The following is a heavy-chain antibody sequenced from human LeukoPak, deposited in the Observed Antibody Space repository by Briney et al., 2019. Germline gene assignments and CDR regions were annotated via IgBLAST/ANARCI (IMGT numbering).Heavy chain of an antibody. CDR3: ARVEFPNHLGAFDI. CDR2: IYYSGST. J-gene: IGHJ3*02. D-gene: IGHD1-14*01. V-gene: IGHV4-59*01. Sequence: SETLSLTCTISGGSINNYYWTWIRQPPGKGLEWIGYIYYSGSTNYNPSLKSRVTISVDTSKNQFSLKLSSVTAADTAVYYCARVEFPNHLGAFDIWGQGTMVTVSS. CDR1: GGSINNYY.